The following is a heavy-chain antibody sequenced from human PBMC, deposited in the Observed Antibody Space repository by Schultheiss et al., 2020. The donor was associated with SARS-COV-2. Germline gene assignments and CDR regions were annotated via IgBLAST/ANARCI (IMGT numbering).Heavy chain of an antibody. V-gene: IGHV3-53*01. CDR3: ANSRGSGSYLDY. J-gene: IGHJ4*02. CDR1: GFTVSSNY. Sequence: GGSLRLSCAASGFTVSSNYMSWVRQAPGKGLEWVSVIYSGGSTYYADSVKGRFTISRDDSKNTLYLQMNSLRAEDTAVYYCANSRGSGSYLDYWGQGTLVTVSS. CDR2: IYSGGST. D-gene: IGHD3-10*01.